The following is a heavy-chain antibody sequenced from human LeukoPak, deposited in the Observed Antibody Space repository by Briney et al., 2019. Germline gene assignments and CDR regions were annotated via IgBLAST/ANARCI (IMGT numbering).Heavy chain of an antibody. Sequence: GASVKVSCKASGYTFTSYGISWVRQAPGQGLEWMGWISAYNGNTNYAQKLQGRVTMTTDTSTSTAYMELRSLRSDDTAVYYCARDRFGGTMVRGVIPPGVNYYYGMDVWGQGTTVTVSS. J-gene: IGHJ6*02. CDR3: ARDRFGGTMVRGVIPPGVNYYYGMDV. D-gene: IGHD3-10*01. CDR1: GYTFTSYG. V-gene: IGHV1-18*01. CDR2: ISAYNGNT.